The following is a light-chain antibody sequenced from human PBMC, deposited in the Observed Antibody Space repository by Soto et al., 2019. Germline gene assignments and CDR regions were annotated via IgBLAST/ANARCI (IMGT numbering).Light chain of an antibody. CDR3: QQYSSHWT. J-gene: IGKJ1*01. V-gene: IGKV1-5*01. CDR1: QSISSY. CDR2: AAS. Sequence: DIQMTQSPSTLSASVGDRVTITCRASQSISSYLNWYQEKPGKAPKLLIYAASSLQSGVPSRFSGSGSGTEFTLTISSLQPDDFATYYCQQYSSHWTFGQGTKVDIK.